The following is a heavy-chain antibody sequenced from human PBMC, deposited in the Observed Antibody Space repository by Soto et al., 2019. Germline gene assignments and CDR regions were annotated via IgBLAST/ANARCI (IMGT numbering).Heavy chain of an antibody. D-gene: IGHD3-22*01. CDR3: ARVPYYYDSSGYYFLDY. Sequence: ASVKVSCKASGYTFTGYYMHWVRQAPGQGLEWMGWINPNSGGINYAQKFQGRVTMTRDTSISTAYMELSRLRSDDTAVYYCARVPYYYDSSGYYFLDYWSQGTLVTVSS. CDR1: GYTFTGYY. V-gene: IGHV1-2*02. CDR2: INPNSGGI. J-gene: IGHJ4*02.